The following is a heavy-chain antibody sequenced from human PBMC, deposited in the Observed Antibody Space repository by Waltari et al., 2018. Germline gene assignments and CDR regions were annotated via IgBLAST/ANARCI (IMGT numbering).Heavy chain of an antibody. D-gene: IGHD5-18*01. V-gene: IGHV4-38-2*01. CDR1: GYSISSGYY. CDR2: IYHSGST. J-gene: IGHJ6*02. CDR3: ARSPRGYSYGMDV. Sequence: QVQLQESGPGLVKPSETLSLTCAVSGYSISSGYYWGWIRQPPGKGLEWIGSIYHSGSTYYNPSLKSRVTISVATSKNQFPLKLSSVTAADTAVYYCARSPRGYSYGMDVWGQGTTVTVSS.